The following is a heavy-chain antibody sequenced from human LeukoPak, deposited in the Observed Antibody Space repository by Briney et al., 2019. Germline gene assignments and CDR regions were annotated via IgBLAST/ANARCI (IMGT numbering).Heavy chain of an antibody. CDR3: AINMITFGGVNYY. V-gene: IGHV1-69*04. CDR2: IIPILGIA. D-gene: IGHD3-16*01. Sequence: SVKVSCKASGGTFSSYAISWVRQAPGQGLEWMGRIIPILGIANYAQKFQGRVTMTEDTSTDTAYMELSSLRSEDTAVYYCAINMITFGGVNYYWGQGTLVTVSS. CDR1: GGTFSSYA. J-gene: IGHJ4*02.